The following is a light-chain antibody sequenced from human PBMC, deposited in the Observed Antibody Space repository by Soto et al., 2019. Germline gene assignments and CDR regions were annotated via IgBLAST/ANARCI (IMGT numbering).Light chain of an antibody. J-gene: IGLJ1*01. CDR2: GVS. Sequence: QSALTHPASVSGSPGQSITISCTGTSSDVGGYNYVSWYQQHPGKAPRLMIYGVSNRPSGVSNRFSGSKSGNTASLTISGLQAEDEADYYCSSYTTPSTPYVSGTGTKVTVL. CDR1: SSDVGGYNY. CDR3: SSYTTPSTPYV. V-gene: IGLV2-14*01.